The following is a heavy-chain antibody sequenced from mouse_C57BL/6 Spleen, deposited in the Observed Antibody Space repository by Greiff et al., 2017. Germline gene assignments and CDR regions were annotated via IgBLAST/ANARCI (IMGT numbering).Heavy chain of an antibody. D-gene: IGHD1-1*01. J-gene: IGHJ1*03. Sequence: EVHLVESEAGLVQPGSSMKLSCTASGFTFSDYYMAWVRQVPEKGLEWVANINYDGSSTYYLDSLKSRFIISRDNSKNILYLQMSSLKSEDTATYYCARDSSYYYSSSVTYIDVWGTGTTVTVSS. CDR3: ARDSSYYYSSSVTYIDV. CDR1: GFTFSDYY. CDR2: INYDGSST. V-gene: IGHV5-16*01.